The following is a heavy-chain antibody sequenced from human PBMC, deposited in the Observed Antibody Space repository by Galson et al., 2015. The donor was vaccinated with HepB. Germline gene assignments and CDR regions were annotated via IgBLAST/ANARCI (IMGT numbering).Heavy chain of an antibody. Sequence: SVKVSCKASGYTFTSYGISWVRQAPGQGLEWMGWISAYNGNTNYAQKLQGRVTMTTDTSTSTAYMELRSLRSDDTAVYYCARDISDYIWGSYRHFDYWGQGTLVTVSS. V-gene: IGHV1-18*01. CDR3: ARDISDYIWGSYRHFDY. CDR1: GYTFTSYG. J-gene: IGHJ4*02. CDR2: ISAYNGNT. D-gene: IGHD3-16*02.